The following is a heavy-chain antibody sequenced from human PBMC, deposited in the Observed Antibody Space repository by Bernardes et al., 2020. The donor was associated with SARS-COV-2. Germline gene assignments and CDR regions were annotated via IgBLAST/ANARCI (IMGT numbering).Heavy chain of an antibody. CDR1: GYTFTSYG. CDR2: ISAYNGTT. Sequence: AALKGYCKASGYTFTSYGISWVRQAPGQGLEWMGWISAYNGTTNYAQKLQGRVTMTTDTSTSTAYMELRSLRSDDTAVYYCARVMPYDSSGYDYWGQGTLVTVSS. J-gene: IGHJ4*02. CDR3: ARVMPYDSSGYDY. V-gene: IGHV1-18*01. D-gene: IGHD3-22*01.